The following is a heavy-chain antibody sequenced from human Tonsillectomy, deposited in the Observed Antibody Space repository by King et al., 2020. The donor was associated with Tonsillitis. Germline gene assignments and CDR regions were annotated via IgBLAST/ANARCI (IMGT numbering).Heavy chain of an antibody. CDR3: ARDAWYYDSRGYTYFFDY. CDR1: GYSISSGYY. Sequence: VQLQESGPGLVKPSETLSLTCAVSGYSISSGYYWGWIRQPPGKGLEWIGSIYHSGSTYYNPSLKSRVTLSVDTSKNQFSLKLSSVTAADTAVYDCARDAWYYDSRGYTYFFDYWGQGTLVTVSS. D-gene: IGHD3-22*01. V-gene: IGHV4-38-2*01. CDR2: IYHSGST. J-gene: IGHJ4*02.